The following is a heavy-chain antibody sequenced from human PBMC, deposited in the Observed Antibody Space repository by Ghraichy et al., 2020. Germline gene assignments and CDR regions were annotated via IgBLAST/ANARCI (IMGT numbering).Heavy chain of an antibody. CDR2: IRREGNSYIT. CDR1: GFTFRDHF. V-gene: IGHV3-72*01. Sequence: GGSLRLSCAVSGFTFRDHFFDWVRQAPGKGLECIARIRREGNSYITEYAASVKGRFTISSDESKNSLYLQMNSLKTEDTAVYYCVRDAGNYYFEYWGQGALVAVSS. D-gene: IGHD1-7*01. CDR3: VRDAGNYYFEY. J-gene: IGHJ4*02.